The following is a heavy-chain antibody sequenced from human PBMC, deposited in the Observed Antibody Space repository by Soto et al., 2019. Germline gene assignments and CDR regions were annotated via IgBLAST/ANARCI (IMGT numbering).Heavy chain of an antibody. CDR1: GYTFTSYD. CDR2: MNPNTGHT. Sequence: QVQLVQSGAEVRKPGASVKVSCKASGYTFTSYDINWVRQATGQGLEWMGWMNPNTGHTGFAQKVQGRVTMTRNTSINTAYMELNSLRSEDTAEYYCARGGHYYDSSGYPDYWGQGTLVTVSS. J-gene: IGHJ4*02. CDR3: ARGGHYYDSSGYPDY. V-gene: IGHV1-8*01. D-gene: IGHD3-22*01.